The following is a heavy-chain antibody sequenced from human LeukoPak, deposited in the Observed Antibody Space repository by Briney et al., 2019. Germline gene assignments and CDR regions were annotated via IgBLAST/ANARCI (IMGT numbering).Heavy chain of an antibody. CDR1: GYTFTSYG. J-gene: IGHJ4*02. Sequence: VASVKVSCKASGYTFTSYGISWVRQAPGQGLEWMGWISAYNGNTNYAQKLQGRVTMTTDTSTSTAYMELRSLRSDDTAVYYCARSCSGGSCYTPSDYWGQGTLVTVSS. CDR3: ARSCSGGSCYTPSDY. CDR2: ISAYNGNT. D-gene: IGHD2-15*01. V-gene: IGHV1-18*01.